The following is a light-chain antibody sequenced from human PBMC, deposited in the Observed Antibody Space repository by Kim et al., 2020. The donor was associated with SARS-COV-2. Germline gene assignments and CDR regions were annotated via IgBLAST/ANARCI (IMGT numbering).Light chain of an antibody. CDR1: QSVSSY. Sequence: SLCPGERATLSCRASQSVSSYLAWYQQKPGQAPRLLIYDASNRATGIPARFSGSGSGTDFTLTISSLEPEDFAVYYCQQRSNWLTFGGGTKVETK. V-gene: IGKV3-11*01. CDR3: QQRSNWLT. CDR2: DAS. J-gene: IGKJ4*01.